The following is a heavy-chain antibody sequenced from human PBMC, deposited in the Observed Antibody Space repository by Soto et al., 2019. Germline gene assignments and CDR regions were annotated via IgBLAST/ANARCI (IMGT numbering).Heavy chain of an antibody. Sequence: QVQLVESGGGVVQPGRSLRLSCAASGFTFSSYGMHWVRQAPGKGLEWVAVIWYDGSNKYYADSVKGRFTISRDNSKNTLYLQMNSLRAEDTAVYYCAREIDSGYVDYWGQGTLVTVSS. CDR3: AREIDSGYVDY. V-gene: IGHV3-33*01. CDR1: GFTFSSYG. D-gene: IGHD1-26*01. J-gene: IGHJ4*02. CDR2: IWYDGSNK.